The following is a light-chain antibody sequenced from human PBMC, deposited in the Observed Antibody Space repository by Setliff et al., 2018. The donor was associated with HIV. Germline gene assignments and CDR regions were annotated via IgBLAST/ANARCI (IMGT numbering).Light chain of an antibody. CDR1: SSDIGFSKY. Sequence: QSVLTQPASVSGSPGQSITMSCTGTSSDIGFSKYVSWYQQHPGKAPKLMIYEVSHRPSGVSNRFSGSKSGNTASLTISGLQAEDEADYYCTSYTTSSTLIFGGGTQLTVL. J-gene: IGLJ2*01. V-gene: IGLV2-14*01. CDR3: TSYTTSSTLI. CDR2: EVS.